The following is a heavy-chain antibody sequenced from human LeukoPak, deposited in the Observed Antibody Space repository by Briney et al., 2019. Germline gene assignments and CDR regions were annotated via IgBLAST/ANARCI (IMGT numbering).Heavy chain of an antibody. J-gene: IGHJ4*02. Sequence: GSLRLSCAAPGFAFSTYWMHWVRQAPGKGLVWVSHIQTDGSTTTYADSVKGRFTISRDNAKNTLYLRMNSLRAEDTAVYYCARDRGYTQDYWGQGTLVTVSS. V-gene: IGHV3-74*01. CDR3: ARDRGYTQDY. CDR1: GFAFSTYW. D-gene: IGHD5-12*01. CDR2: IQTDGSTT.